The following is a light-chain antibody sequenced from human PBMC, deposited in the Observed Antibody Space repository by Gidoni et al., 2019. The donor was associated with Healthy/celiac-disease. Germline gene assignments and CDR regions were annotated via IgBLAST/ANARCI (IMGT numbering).Light chain of an antibody. V-gene: IGKV1-33*01. CDR3: QQYDNLPVT. CDR2: DAS. Sequence: DIQMTQSPSSLSASVGDRVTITCQASQDISNYLNWYQQKPGKAPKLLIYDASNLETGVPSRFSGSGSGTDFTFTISSLQPEAIATYYCQQYDNLPVTFXPXTKVDIK. J-gene: IGKJ3*01. CDR1: QDISNY.